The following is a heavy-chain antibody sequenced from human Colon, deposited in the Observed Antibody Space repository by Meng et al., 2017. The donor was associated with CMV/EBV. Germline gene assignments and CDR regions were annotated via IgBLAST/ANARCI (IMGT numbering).Heavy chain of an antibody. D-gene: IGHD6-19*01. V-gene: IGHV2-5*02. CDR1: RFSRTTGGVG. J-gene: IGHJ4*02. Sequence: ITLKDDGPTLVQPTQTLTLTCYLGRFSRTTGGVGVGWIRQPPGKALECLALVYWDDNNLFSLSLKNRLTITKDTSKNQVVLTMTNMDPVDTATYYCAHTVGYTSGWYIYYFDYWGQGTLVTVSS. CDR3: AHTVGYTSGWYIYYFDY. CDR2: VYWDDNN.